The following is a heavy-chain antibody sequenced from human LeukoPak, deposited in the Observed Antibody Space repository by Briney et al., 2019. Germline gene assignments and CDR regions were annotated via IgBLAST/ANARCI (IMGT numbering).Heavy chain of an antibody. Sequence: GGSLRLSCTASGFSFKNLAMNWVRQAPGKGLEWVSTVSGAGSITYYADSVKGRFTISRDNSKNTLYLQMNSLRAEDTAVYYCARDSEGDGYNFDTWGRGTLVTVSS. CDR3: ARDSEGDGYNFDT. J-gene: IGHJ5*02. V-gene: IGHV3-23*01. D-gene: IGHD5-24*01. CDR1: GFSFKNLA. CDR2: VSGAGSIT.